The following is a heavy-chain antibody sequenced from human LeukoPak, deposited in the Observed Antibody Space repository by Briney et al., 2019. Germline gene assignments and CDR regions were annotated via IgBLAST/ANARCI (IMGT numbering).Heavy chain of an antibody. CDR3: VRNLGI. CDR1: GDSVSSGNSY. CDR2: IHTTGRT. V-gene: IGHV4-61*01. J-gene: IGHJ4*02. Sequence: PSETLSLTCSVSGDSVSSGNSYWNWIRQPPGQGLEWIGSIHTTGRTKYNPSLESRVTISTDTSKNQFSLTLNSVIPTDTAVYYCVRNLGIWGQGILVTVSS.